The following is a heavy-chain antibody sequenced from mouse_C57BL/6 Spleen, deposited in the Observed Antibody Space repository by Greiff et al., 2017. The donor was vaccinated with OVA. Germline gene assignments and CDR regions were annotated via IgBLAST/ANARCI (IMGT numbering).Heavy chain of an antibody. CDR2: IYPSDSET. CDR3: ARRAGSSYYYYAMDY. CDR1: GYTFTSYW. J-gene: IGHJ4*01. Sequence: QVQLQQPGAELVRPGSSVKLSCKASGYTFTSYWMDWVKQRPGQGLEWIGNIYPSDSETHYNQKFKDKATLTVDKSSSTAYMQLSSLTSEYSAVYYGARRAGSSYYYYAMDYWGQGTSVTVSS. V-gene: IGHV1-61*01. D-gene: IGHD1-1*01.